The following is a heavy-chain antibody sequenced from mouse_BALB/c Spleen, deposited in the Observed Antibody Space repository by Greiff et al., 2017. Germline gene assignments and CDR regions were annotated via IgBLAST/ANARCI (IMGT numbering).Heavy chain of an antibody. V-gene: IGHV1-54*01. CDR1: GYAFTNYL. CDR3: ARGGRVFYAMDY. Sequence: VQLQQSGAELVRPGTSVKVSCKASGYAFTNYLIEWVKQRPGQGLEWIGVINPGSGGTNCNEKFKGKATLTADKSSSTAYMQLSSLTSDDSAVYFCARGGRVFYAMDYWGQGTSVTVSS. J-gene: IGHJ4*01. CDR2: INPGSGGT.